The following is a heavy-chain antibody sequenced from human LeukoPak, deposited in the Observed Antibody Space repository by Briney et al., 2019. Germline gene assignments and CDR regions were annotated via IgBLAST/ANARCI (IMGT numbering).Heavy chain of an antibody. V-gene: IGHV3-30*18. CDR1: GFTFSSYG. CDR2: ISYDGSNK. J-gene: IGHJ4*02. CDR3: AKGDILTGYYPFDY. D-gene: IGHD3-9*01. Sequence: GGSLRLSCAASGFTFSSYGMHWVRQAPGKGLEWVAVISYDGSNKYYADSVKGRFTISRDNSKNTLYLQMNSLRAEDTAVYYCAKGDILTGYYPFDYWGQGTLVTVSS.